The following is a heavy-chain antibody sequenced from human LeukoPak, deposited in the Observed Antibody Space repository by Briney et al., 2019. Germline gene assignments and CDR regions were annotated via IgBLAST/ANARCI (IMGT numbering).Heavy chain of an antibody. CDR1: GGSFSGYY. V-gene: IGHV4-34*01. CDR3: ARGGYKTYYDYVWGSYRSLFFDY. J-gene: IGHJ4*02. D-gene: IGHD3-16*02. Sequence: PSETLSLTCAVYGGSFSGYYWSWIRQPPGKELEWIGEINHSGSTNYNPSLKSRVTISVDTSKNQFSLKLSSVTAADTAVYYCARGGYKTYYDYVWGSYRSLFFDYWGQGTLVTVSS. CDR2: INHSGST.